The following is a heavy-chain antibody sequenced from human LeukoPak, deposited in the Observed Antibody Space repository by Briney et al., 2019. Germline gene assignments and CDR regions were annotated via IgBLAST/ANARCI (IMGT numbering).Heavy chain of an antibody. V-gene: IGHV3-30*18. J-gene: IGHJ4*02. CDR2: MSYDGSNK. CDR1: GVTFSSYG. CDR3: AKSYSSGWYYFDY. Sequence: GRSLRLSCAASGVTFSSYGMHWVRQAPGKGLEWVAFMSYDGSNKYYADSVKGRFTTSRDHSKNTLYLQMNSLRAEDTAVYYCAKSYSSGWYYFDYWGQGTLVTVSS. D-gene: IGHD6-19*01.